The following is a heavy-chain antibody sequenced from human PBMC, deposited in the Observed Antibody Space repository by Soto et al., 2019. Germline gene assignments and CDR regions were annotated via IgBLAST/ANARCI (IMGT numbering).Heavy chain of an antibody. D-gene: IGHD1-7*01. CDR2: IYHSGST. J-gene: IGHJ6*02. CDR1: GYSVSSAYY. Sequence: SQTLSLTCAVSGYSVSSAYYWGWIRQPPGKGLEWIGSIYHSGSTYYNPSLKSRVTISVDTSKNQFSLKLSSVTAADKAVYYCARDYPSPTNNWNYVPPDYYYYGMDVWGQGTTVTVSS. CDR3: ARDYPSPTNNWNYVPPDYYYYGMDV. V-gene: IGHV4-38-2*02.